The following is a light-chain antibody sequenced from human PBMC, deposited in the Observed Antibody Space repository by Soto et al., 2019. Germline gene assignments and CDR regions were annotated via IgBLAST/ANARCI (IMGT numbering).Light chain of an antibody. J-gene: IGLJ2*01. CDR1: SSDVGGYNY. Sequence: QSAPTQPPSASGSPGQSVTISCTGTSSDVGGYNYVSWYQQHPGKAPKLMIYEVTKRPPGVPDRFSGSKSGNTASLTVSGLQAEDEADYYCNSYAGSNNLGVFGGGTKLTVL. CDR3: NSYAGSNNLGV. V-gene: IGLV2-8*01. CDR2: EVT.